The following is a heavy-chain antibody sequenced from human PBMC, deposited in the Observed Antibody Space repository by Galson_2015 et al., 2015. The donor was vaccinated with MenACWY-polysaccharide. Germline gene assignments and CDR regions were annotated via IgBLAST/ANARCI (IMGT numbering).Heavy chain of an antibody. CDR1: GFTFSSYA. J-gene: IGHJ4*02. CDR3: AREASSWYPPSVDYFDY. V-gene: IGHV3-30-3*01. CDR2: ISCDGSNK. D-gene: IGHD6-13*01. Sequence: SLRLSCAASGFTFSSYAMHWVRQAPGKGLEWVAVISCDGSNKYYADSVKGRFTISRDNSKNTLYLQMNSLRAEDTAVYYCAREASSWYPPSVDYFDYWGQGTLVTVSS.